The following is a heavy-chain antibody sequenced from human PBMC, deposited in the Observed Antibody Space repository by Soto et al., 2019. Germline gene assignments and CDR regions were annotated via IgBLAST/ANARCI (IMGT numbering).Heavy chain of an antibody. CDR1: GFTFSSYW. Sequence: EVQLVESGGGLVQPGGSLRLSCAASGFTFSSYWMHWVRQAPGKGLVWVSRINSDGSSTSYADSVKGRFTISRDNAKNTLYLQMNRLGAEDTAVYYCVRTSLVVAAATREDYWGQGTLVTVSS. D-gene: IGHD2-8*02. CDR2: INSDGSST. V-gene: IGHV3-74*01. J-gene: IGHJ4*02. CDR3: VRTSLVVAAATREDY.